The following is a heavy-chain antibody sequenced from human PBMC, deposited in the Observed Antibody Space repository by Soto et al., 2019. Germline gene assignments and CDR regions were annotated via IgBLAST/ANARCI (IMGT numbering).Heavy chain of an antibody. D-gene: IGHD6-13*01. CDR2: ISAYNGDT. V-gene: IGHV1-18*01. Sequence: QVQLVQSGAEVKKPGASVKVSCKASGYTFTSYGISWVRQAPGQGLEWMGWISAYNGDTNYAQNLQGRVTMTTETSTSTAYMERRSLRSDDTAVYYCARDRYSSSWYLTSFDYWGQGTLVTVSS. CDR1: GYTFTSYG. CDR3: ARDRYSSSWYLTSFDY. J-gene: IGHJ4*02.